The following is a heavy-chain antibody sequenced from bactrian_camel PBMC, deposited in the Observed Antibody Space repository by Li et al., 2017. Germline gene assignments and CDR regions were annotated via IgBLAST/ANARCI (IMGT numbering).Heavy chain of an antibody. D-gene: IGHD4*01. CDR3: AARANFMGARPPLTFGTYSD. Sequence: VQLVESGGGSVQAGGSLRLSCAVSGFRIRNYYMAWYRQVPGQQRMGVAAIDSSENAGRTNYADSVMGRFTISQDNAKKTVYLQMTSLKAEDTAMYYCAARANFMGARPPLTFGTYSDWGQGTQVTVS. J-gene: IGHJ4*01. CDR1: GFRIRNYY. V-gene: IGHV3S53*01. CDR2: IDSSENAGRT.